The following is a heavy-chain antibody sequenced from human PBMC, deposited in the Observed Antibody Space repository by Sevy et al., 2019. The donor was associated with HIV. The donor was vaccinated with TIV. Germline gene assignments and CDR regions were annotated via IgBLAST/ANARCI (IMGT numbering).Heavy chain of an antibody. J-gene: IGHJ6*02. CDR3: ARGFDSGSSYYFYYGMDV. V-gene: IGHV4-61*01. D-gene: IGHD1-26*01. Sequence: SETSLTCTVSGGSVTSGSYYWSWIRQPPGKGLEWIAYLYYSGSTNYNPSLKSRVTISVDSSKNQFSLILFSVTAADTAVYYCARGFDSGSSYYFYYGMDVWGQGTTVTVSS. CDR2: LYYSGST. CDR1: GGSVTSGSYY.